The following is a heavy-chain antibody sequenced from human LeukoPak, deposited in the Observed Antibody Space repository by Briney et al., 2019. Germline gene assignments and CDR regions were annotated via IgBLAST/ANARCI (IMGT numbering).Heavy chain of an antibody. Sequence: GRSLRLSCAASGFTFDDYAMHWVRQAPGKGLEWVSGISWNSGSIGYADSVKGRFTISRDNSKNTLYLQMNSLRAEDTAVYYCAKVRRVVPAAIEDYWGQGTLVTVSS. V-gene: IGHV3-9*01. CDR2: ISWNSGSI. CDR1: GFTFDDYA. D-gene: IGHD2-2*02. J-gene: IGHJ4*02. CDR3: AKVRRVVPAAIEDY.